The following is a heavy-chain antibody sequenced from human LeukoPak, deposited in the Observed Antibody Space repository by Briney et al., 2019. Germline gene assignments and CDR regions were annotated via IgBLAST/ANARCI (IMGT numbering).Heavy chain of an antibody. CDR2: IRFDGSDK. V-gene: IGHV3-30*02. Sequence: PGGSLRLSCTTSGFSFSNMHWVRQAPGKGLEWVAFIRFDGSDKYYADSVKGRFTISRDNSKNTLYLQMNSLRAEDTAVYYCVKDFGSGSYALDYWGQGTLVTVSS. CDR1: GFSFSN. CDR3: VKDFGSGSYALDY. J-gene: IGHJ4*02. D-gene: IGHD3-10*01.